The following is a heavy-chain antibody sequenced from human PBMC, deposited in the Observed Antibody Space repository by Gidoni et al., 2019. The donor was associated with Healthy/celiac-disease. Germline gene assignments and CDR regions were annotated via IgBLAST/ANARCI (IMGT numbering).Heavy chain of an antibody. J-gene: IGHJ4*02. Sequence: VQLVQSWAAVKKPGSSVKVSCKAPGGPFSSYAISWVGQAPGQGLEWMGRIIPNLGIANDAQKFQGRVTIAAEKSTSTAYMELSSLRCEDTAVYYCARDCRGPYYYDSSEYYFDYWGQGTLVTVSP. CDR1: GGPFSSYA. D-gene: IGHD3-22*01. CDR2: IIPNLGIA. CDR3: ARDCRGPYYYDSSEYYFDY. V-gene: IGHV1-69*04.